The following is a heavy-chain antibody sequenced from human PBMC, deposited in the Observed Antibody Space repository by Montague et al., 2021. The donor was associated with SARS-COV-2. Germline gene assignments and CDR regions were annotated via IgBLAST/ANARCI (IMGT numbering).Heavy chain of an antibody. V-gene: IGHV1-8*01. D-gene: IGHD3-10*01. CDR2: MNPNSGNT. CDR3: ARASLVRGVIITRVRYSYYMDV. CDR1: GYTFTSYD. J-gene: IGHJ6*03. Sequence: SVKVSCEASGYTFTSYDINWVRQAAGQGLEWMGWMNPNSGNTGYAQKLQGRVTMTRDTSMNTAYMELSSLRSEDTAVYYCARASLVRGVIITRVRYSYYMDVWGKGTTVTV.